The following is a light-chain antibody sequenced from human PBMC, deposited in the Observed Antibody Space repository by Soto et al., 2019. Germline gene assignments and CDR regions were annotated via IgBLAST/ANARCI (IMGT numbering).Light chain of an antibody. V-gene: IGKV2-24*01. Sequence: VMTQTPLSSPVTLGQPASISCRSSQSLLNSDGNTYLSWLQQRPGQPPRLLIYKTSIGFSGVPDRFSGSGAGTEFTLKINRVEAEDVGVYYCMQVTPFPHTFGPGTKVDIK. CDR3: MQVTPFPHT. CDR1: QSLLNSDGNTY. J-gene: IGKJ3*01. CDR2: KTS.